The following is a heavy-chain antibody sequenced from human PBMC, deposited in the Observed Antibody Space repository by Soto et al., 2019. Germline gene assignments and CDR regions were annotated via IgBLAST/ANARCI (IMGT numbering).Heavy chain of an antibody. D-gene: IGHD4-17*01. Sequence: EVQLVESGGDLVQPGGSLRLSCAASGFTSSSYSMNWVRQAPGKGLEWVSYISGSGSTIYYADSVKGRFTISRDNAKNSLYLQMNSLRAEDTAVYYCARRDYGDYMLDFWGQGTLVTVSS. J-gene: IGHJ4*02. V-gene: IGHV3-48*01. CDR3: ARRDYGDYMLDF. CDR1: GFTSSSYS. CDR2: ISGSGSTI.